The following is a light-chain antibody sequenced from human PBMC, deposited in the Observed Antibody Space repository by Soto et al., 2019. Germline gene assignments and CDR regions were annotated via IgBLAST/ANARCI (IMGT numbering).Light chain of an antibody. CDR1: QSISSW. J-gene: IGKJ1*01. CDR3: QHYTSFSEA. CDR2: DAS. V-gene: IGKV1-5*01. Sequence: IQVTQSPVTVSASAEDRVIITCRASQSISSWLAWYQQRPGKAPKLLIYDASSLQSGVPSRFSGSGSGTEFTLTISRLQPDDFATYYCQHYTSFSEAFGQGTKVDI.